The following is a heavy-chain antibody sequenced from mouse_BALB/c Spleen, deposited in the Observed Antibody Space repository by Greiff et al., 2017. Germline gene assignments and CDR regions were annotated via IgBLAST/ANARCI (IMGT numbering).Heavy chain of an antibody. CDR1: GFTFSSFG. J-gene: IGHJ3*01. D-gene: IGHD2-3*01. CDR3: ARDYDGYYQFAY. Sequence: EVQGVESGGGLVQPGGSRKLSCAASGFTFSSFGMHWVRQAPEKGLEWVAYISSGSSTIYYADTVKGRFTISRDNPKNTLFLQMTSLRSEDTAMYYCARDYDGYYQFAYWGQGTLVTVSA. V-gene: IGHV5-17*02. CDR2: ISSGSSTI.